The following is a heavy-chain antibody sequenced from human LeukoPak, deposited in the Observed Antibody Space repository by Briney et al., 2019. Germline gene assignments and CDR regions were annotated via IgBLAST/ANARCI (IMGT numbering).Heavy chain of an antibody. V-gene: IGHV3-30-3*01. CDR3: ARDRSADSLYYYCGMDV. J-gene: IGHJ6*02. Sequence: PGRSLRLSCAASGFTFSSYAMHWVRQAPGKGLEWVAVISYDGSNKYYADSVKGRFTISRDNSKNTLYLQMNSLRAEDTAVYYCARDRSADSLYYYCGMDVWGQGTTVTVSS. CDR2: ISYDGSNK. D-gene: IGHD6-13*01. CDR1: GFTFSSYA.